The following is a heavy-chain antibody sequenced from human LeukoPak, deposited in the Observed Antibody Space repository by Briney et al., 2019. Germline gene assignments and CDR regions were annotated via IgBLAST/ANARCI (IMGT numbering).Heavy chain of an antibody. J-gene: IGHJ4*02. Sequence: GRSLRLSCAASGFTFDDYAMHWVRQAPGKGLEWVSGISWNSGSIGYADSVKGRFTISRDNAKNSLYLQMNSLRAEDTALYYCAKANSIVGATAFDYWGQGTLVTVSS. D-gene: IGHD1-26*01. CDR3: AKANSIVGATAFDY. CDR2: ISWNSGSI. V-gene: IGHV3-9*01. CDR1: GFTFDDYA.